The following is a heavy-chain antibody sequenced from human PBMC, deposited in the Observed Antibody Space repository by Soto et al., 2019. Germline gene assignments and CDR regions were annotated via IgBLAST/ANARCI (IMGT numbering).Heavy chain of an antibody. CDR1: GGTFSSYT. Sequence: QVQLVQSGSAVKKPGSSVKVSCKASGGTFSSYTISWVRQAPGQGLEWMGRIIPILGIANDAQKFQGRVTITADKANSTAYIEVSRMRSEDPAVYYCARDMVVVVVAAKESWFDPWRQGNPVTVTS. J-gene: IGHJ5*02. V-gene: IGHV1-69*08. CDR2: IIPILGIA. CDR3: ARDMVVVVVAAKESWFDP. D-gene: IGHD2-15*01.